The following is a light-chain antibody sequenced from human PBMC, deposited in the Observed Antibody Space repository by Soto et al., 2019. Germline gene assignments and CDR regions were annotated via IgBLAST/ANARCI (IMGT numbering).Light chain of an antibody. CDR3: QQHNDYPWT. J-gene: IGKJ1*01. CDR1: QSISSW. CDR2: KAS. Sequence: DIQMTQSPSTLSASVGDRVTITCRASQSISSWLAWYQQKPGKAPKLLIYKASSLESGVPSRFSGSGSGTGFTLTISSLQPDGFASYYYQQHNDYPWTVGQGTKVEIK. V-gene: IGKV1-5*03.